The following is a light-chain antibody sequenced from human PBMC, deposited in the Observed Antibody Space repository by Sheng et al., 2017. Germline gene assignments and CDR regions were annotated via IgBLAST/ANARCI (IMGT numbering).Light chain of an antibody. V-gene: IGKV3-15*01. CDR1: QNITSK. CDR3: QQYGSSPWT. J-gene: IGKJ1*01. CDR2: RAS. Sequence: VMTQSPATLSVSPGERATLSCRASQNITSKLAWYQQKFGQAPRLLMYRASTRPTGVPARFNGSGSGTEFTLTISSLQSEDFAVYYCQQYGSSPWTFGQGTKVEVK.